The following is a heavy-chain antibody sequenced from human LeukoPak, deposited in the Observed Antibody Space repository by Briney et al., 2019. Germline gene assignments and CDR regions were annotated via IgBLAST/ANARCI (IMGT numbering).Heavy chain of an antibody. Sequence: GASVKVSCKASGYTFTSYYMHWVRQAPGQGLEWMGIINPSGGSTSYAQKFQGRVTMTRDMSTSTDYMELSSLRSEDTAVYYCARDLEIDCSGGSCYSGWFDPWGQGTLVTVSS. CDR3: ARDLEIDCSGGSCYSGWFDP. V-gene: IGHV1-46*01. CDR1: GYTFTSYY. CDR2: INPSGGST. D-gene: IGHD2-15*01. J-gene: IGHJ5*02.